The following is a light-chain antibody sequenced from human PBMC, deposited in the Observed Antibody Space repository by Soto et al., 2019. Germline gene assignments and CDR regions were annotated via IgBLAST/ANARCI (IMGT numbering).Light chain of an antibody. CDR1: QSVSSN. CDR3: QQYIRWPLT. J-gene: IGKJ4*01. Sequence: IVMSQSPATLSVSQGERATVSCRASQSVSSNLAWYQQKPGQAPSLLIYGASTRATGTPARFSGSGSGTEFTLTISSLQSEYFAVYYCQQYIRWPLTFGGGTKVDIK. CDR2: GAS. V-gene: IGKV3-15*01.